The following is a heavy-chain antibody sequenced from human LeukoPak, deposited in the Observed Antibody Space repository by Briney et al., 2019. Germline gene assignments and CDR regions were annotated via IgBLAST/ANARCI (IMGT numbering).Heavy chain of an antibody. CDR1: GYSISSGYY. D-gene: IGHD6-13*01. CDR3: ARAAIAAAGTHAFDI. V-gene: IGHV4-38-2*02. J-gene: IGHJ3*02. Sequence: SSETLSLTCTVSGYSISSGYYWGWIRQPPGKGLEWIGSIYHSGSTYYNPSLKSRVTISVDTSKNQFSLKLSSVTAADTAVYYCARAAIAAAGTHAFDIWGQGTMVTVSS. CDR2: IYHSGST.